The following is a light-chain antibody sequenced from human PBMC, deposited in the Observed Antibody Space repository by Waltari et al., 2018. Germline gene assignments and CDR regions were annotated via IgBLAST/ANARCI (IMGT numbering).Light chain of an antibody. V-gene: IGKV1-5*03. J-gene: IGKJ4*01. CDR2: KAS. Sequence: DVQLIHSPSTLSASVGDRVTITCRASETVKNNLAWYQHQPGKAPKVLVQKASRLESGVASRFSGSGYGTEFTLTISSLEPDDFATYYCHQYNTLPLTFGGGTKVEIK. CDR3: HQYNTLPLT. CDR1: ETVKNN.